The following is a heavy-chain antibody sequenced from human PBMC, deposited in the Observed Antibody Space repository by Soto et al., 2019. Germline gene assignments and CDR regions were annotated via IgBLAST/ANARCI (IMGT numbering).Heavy chain of an antibody. J-gene: IGHJ6*02. CDR2: ISYDGSNK. V-gene: IGHV3-30-3*01. CDR1: GFTFSSYA. Sequence: QVQLVESGGGVVQPGRSPRLSCAASGFTFSSYAMHWVRQAPGKGLEWVAVISYDGSNKYYADSVKGRFTISRDNSKNTLDLQMNSRRAEDTAVYYCARSYSGSCLGLDYYYGMDVWGQGTTVTVSS. D-gene: IGHD1-26*01. CDR3: ARSYSGSCLGLDYYYGMDV.